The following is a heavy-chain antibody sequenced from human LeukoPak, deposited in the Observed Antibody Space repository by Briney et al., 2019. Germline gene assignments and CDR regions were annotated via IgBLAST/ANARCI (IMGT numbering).Heavy chain of an antibody. CDR1: GYTFTSNY. D-gene: IGHD3-22*01. CDR2: IYPRDGST. V-gene: IGHV1-46*01. J-gene: IGHJ4*02. Sequence: ASVKVSCKASGYTFTSNYIHWVRQAPGQGLEWMGMIYPRDGSTSYAQKFQGRVTVTRDTSTRTVYMELSSLRSEDTAVYYCARDYDSSGSEYWGQGTLVTVSS. CDR3: ARDYDSSGSEY.